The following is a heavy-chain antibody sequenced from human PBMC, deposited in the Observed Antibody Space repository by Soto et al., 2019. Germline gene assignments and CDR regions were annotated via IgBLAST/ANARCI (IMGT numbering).Heavy chain of an antibody. CDR1: GYTFTSYG. V-gene: IGHV1-18*01. CDR2: INPYNGNT. CDR3: ARDAAVGLFDY. J-gene: IGHJ4*02. Sequence: QVQLVQSGAEVKKPGASVKVSCKASGYTFTSYGISWVRQAPGQGLEWMGWINPYNGNTKYAQKLQGRVTMTTDTYTSTAYMELRSVRSDDTAVYYCARDAAVGLFDYWGQGTLVTVSS. D-gene: IGHD1-26*01.